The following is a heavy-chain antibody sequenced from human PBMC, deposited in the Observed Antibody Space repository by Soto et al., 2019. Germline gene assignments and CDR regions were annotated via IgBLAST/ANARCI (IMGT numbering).Heavy chain of an antibody. J-gene: IGHJ2*01. CDR3: ATASSIGGRLWYFDL. CDR1: GYIFTDYY. D-gene: IGHD6-6*01. Sequence: EVQLVQSGAEVKKPGATVKISCKVSGYIFTDYYVYWVQQAPGKGLEWMGFLDPEDGETMYAEKFQGRITITADTSTETAYIALSSLRSEDTAVYYCATASSIGGRLWYFDLWGRGTLVTFSS. CDR2: LDPEDGET. V-gene: IGHV1-69-2*01.